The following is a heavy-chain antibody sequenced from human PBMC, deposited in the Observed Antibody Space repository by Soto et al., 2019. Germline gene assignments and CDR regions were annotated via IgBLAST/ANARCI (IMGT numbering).Heavy chain of an antibody. CDR2: IYWDDDK. J-gene: IGHJ3*01. V-gene: IGHV2-5*02. CDR3: AHRVVGCWSDWNGGVFDL. CDR1: GFSLSTCGVG. D-gene: IGHD1-1*01. Sequence: QITLKESGPTLVESTQTLTLTCTFSGFSLSTCGVGVGWIRQPPGKALECLALIYWDDDKRYSPSLKTRLTINKDNSKNHEVLTMTSMDLVDTATYYCAHRVVGCWSDWNGGVFDLWGQGTMVTVS.